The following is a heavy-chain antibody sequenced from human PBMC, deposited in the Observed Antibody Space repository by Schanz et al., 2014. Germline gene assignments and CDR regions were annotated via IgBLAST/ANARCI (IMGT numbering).Heavy chain of an antibody. D-gene: IGHD2-21*01. CDR3: AKSKSQLPLFDY. CDR1: GFIFSAYT. V-gene: IGHV3-48*01. Sequence: EVQLVESGGGLVKPGESLRLSCAASGFIFSAYTMNWVRQAPGKGLEWVSYISSSSSTIYYADSVKGRFTISRDNSNNTVYLQMNTLRAEDTAVYYCAKSKSQLPLFDYWGQGTLVAVSS. CDR2: ISSSSSTI. J-gene: IGHJ4*02.